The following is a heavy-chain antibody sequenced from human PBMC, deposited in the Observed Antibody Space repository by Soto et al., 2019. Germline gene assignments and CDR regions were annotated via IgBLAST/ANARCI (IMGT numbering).Heavy chain of an antibody. CDR1: GGSVGGGSFY. Sequence: PSDTVSLTCTVPGGSVGGGSFYWSGILQPPRRGLDWIGFIYDNRPIHYTASLKSRVTISADTSTHQFSLKLSSVTAAHTAVYYCARVPRGYSSPHYFDFWGQGALVTVSS. CDR2: IYDNRPI. D-gene: IGHD6-13*01. V-gene: IGHV4-61*01. J-gene: IGHJ4*02. CDR3: ARVPRGYSSPHYFDF.